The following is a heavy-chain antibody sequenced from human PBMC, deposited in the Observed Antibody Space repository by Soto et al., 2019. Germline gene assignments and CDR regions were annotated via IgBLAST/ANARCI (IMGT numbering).Heavy chain of an antibody. CDR1: GFTFSSYG. Sequence: GVSLRLSCAASGFTFSSYGMHWVRQAPGKGLEWVAVISYDGSNKYYADSVKGRFTISRDNSKNTLYLQMNSLRAEDTAVYYCAKAARGNYYYYYGMDVWGQGTTVTVS. D-gene: IGHD3-10*01. J-gene: IGHJ6*02. CDR2: ISYDGSNK. V-gene: IGHV3-30*18. CDR3: AKAARGNYYYYYGMDV.